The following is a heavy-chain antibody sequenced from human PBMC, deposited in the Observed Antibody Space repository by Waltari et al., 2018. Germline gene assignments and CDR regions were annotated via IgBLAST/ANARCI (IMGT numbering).Heavy chain of an antibody. V-gene: IGHV4-39*01. J-gene: IGHJ5*01. CDR2: FDYTGSP. CDR3: VRHHHISWFDY. Sequence: QLQLQESGPGLVKPSETLSLTCTVSGGSISISHYYYTWIRQPPGKGSEWMGCFDYTGSPHYNPYLNSRVIISVDMAKTQFYLKLNSVTSADTVVYYCVRHHHISWFDYWCQGILVTVSS. CDR1: GGSISISHYY.